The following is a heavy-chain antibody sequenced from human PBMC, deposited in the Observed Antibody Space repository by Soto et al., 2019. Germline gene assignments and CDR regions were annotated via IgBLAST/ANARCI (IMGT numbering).Heavy chain of an antibody. Sequence: QVQLVQSGAEVTKPGASVKVSCKTSGYTFSSFAIHWVRQAPGQGLEWMAWINPGDGYTRLLQKFQGRVTISRDTSATTAFMELNSLTSEDTAVYYCAVGGGGTRYWGQGTLVTVSS. CDR3: AVGGGGTRY. CDR2: INPGDGYT. V-gene: IGHV1-3*01. J-gene: IGHJ4*02. D-gene: IGHD2-15*01. CDR1: GYTFSSFA.